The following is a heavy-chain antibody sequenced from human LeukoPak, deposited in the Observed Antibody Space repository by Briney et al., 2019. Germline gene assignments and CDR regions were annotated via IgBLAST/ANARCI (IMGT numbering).Heavy chain of an antibody. CDR3: ATLNYNYFDSGRKNDY. Sequence: PGGSLRLSCAASGFTVSSNYMSWVRQAPGKGLEWVSVIYSGGSTYYADSVKGRFTISRDNSKNTLYLQMNSLRAEDTAVYYCATLNYNYFDSGRKNDYWGQGTLVTVSS. J-gene: IGHJ4*02. CDR2: IYSGGST. D-gene: IGHD3-10*01. V-gene: IGHV3-66*02. CDR1: GFTVSSNY.